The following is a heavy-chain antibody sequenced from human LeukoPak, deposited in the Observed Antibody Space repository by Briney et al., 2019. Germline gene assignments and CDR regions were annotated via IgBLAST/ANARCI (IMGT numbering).Heavy chain of an antibody. CDR1: GYTFTGYY. V-gene: IGHV1-2*02. D-gene: IGHD6-19*01. CDR3: ARARIPDRWLVPPYSFDY. CDR2: INPNSGGT. Sequence: GASVKVSCKASGYTFTGYYMHWVRQAPGQGLEWMGWINPNSGGTNYAQKFQGRVTMTRDTSISTAYMELSRLRSDDTAVYYCARARIPDRWLVPPYSFDYWGQGTLVTVSS. J-gene: IGHJ4*02.